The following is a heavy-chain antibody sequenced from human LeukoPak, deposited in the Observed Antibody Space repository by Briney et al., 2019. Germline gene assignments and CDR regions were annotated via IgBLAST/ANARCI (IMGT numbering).Heavy chain of an antibody. Sequence: GGSLRLSCAASGFTFSSYGMSWVRQAPGKGLEWVSGISGSGGRTYYADSVKGRFTISRDDSKNTLYLQVNSLRAEDTAVYYCAKGTKAHVLTAYMRDRWFDPWGQGTLVTVSS. CDR3: AKGTKAHVLTAYMRDRWFDP. J-gene: IGHJ5*02. V-gene: IGHV3-23*01. CDR2: ISGSGGRT. CDR1: GFTFSSYG. D-gene: IGHD3-9*01.